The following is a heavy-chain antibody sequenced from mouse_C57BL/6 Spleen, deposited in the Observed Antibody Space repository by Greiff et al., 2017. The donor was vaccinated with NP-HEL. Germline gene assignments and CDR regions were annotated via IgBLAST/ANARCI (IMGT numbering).Heavy chain of an antibody. CDR3: TSYGYDY. CDR2: IDPETGGT. CDR1: GYTFTDYE. V-gene: IGHV1-15*01. D-gene: IGHD2-2*01. J-gene: IGHJ2*01. Sequence: LVESGAELVRPGASVTLSCKASGYTFTDYEMHWVKQTPVHGLEWIGAIDPETGGTAYNQKFKGKAILTADKSSSTAYMELRSLTSEDSAVYYCTSYGYDYWGQGTTLTVSS.